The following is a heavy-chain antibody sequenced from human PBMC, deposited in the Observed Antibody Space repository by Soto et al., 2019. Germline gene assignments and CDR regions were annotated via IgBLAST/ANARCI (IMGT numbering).Heavy chain of an antibody. D-gene: IGHD2-8*02. CDR1: GGSITSYY. Sequence: SETLSLTCTVSGGSITSYYWSWIRQPPGKGLEWIGYIYYRGSTNYNPSLKSRVTISADTSKNQFSRKLNSVTAADTAVYYCARYTGSLDYWGQGTLVTVSS. CDR3: ARYTGSLDY. V-gene: IGHV4-59*01. J-gene: IGHJ4*02. CDR2: IYYRGST.